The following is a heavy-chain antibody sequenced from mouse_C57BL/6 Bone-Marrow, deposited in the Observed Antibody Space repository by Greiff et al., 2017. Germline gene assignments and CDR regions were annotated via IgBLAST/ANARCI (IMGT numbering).Heavy chain of an antibody. CDR3: ARSWFAY. V-gene: IGHV5-4*01. CDR2: ISDGGSYT. Sequence: EVQGLESGGGLVKPGGSLKLSCAASGFTFSSYAMSWVRQTPEQRLEWVATISDGGSYTYYPDNVKGRFTISRDNAKNNLYLQMSHLKSEDTAMYYCARSWFAYWGQGTLVTVSA. CDR1: GFTFSSYA. J-gene: IGHJ3*01.